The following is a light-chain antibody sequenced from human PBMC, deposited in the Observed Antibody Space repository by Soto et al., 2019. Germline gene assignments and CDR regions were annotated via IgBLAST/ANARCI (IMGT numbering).Light chain of an antibody. J-gene: IGLJ1*01. Sequence: QSVLTQPHSASGTPGQRVTISCSGGSSNIGSNTVNWYQHLPGTAPKLLIYINNQRPSGVPDRFSGSKSGTSASLAISGLQSGDESDYYCAAWDDILNGDVFGTGTKVTVL. CDR3: AAWDDILNGDV. V-gene: IGLV1-44*01. CDR2: INN. CDR1: SSNIGSNT.